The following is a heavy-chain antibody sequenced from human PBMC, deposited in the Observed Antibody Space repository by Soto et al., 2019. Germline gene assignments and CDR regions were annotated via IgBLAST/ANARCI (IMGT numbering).Heavy chain of an antibody. Sequence: GSGPTLVNPTQTLTLTCTVSGFSLSTYGVAVGWIRQPPGKALEWVAVIYWDDDKRYSPSLKSRLTVTKDTSKNQVVLTLTNMDPADSAIYYCAHAITYTRGWFKNGFGPWGQGPLVTVSS. CDR1: GFSLSTYGVA. D-gene: IGHD3-16*01. CDR3: AHAITYTRGWFKNGFGP. CDR2: IYWDDDK. V-gene: IGHV2-5*02. J-gene: IGHJ5*02.